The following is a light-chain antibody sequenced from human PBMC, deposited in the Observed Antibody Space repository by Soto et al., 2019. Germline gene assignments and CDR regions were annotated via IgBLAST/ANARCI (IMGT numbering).Light chain of an antibody. J-gene: IGLJ2*01. Sequence: QSVLTQPPSVSGAPGQRVTISCTGNSSNIGAGYDVHWYQQFPGIAPKLVLYGNSFRPSGVPDRFSGSKSGTSASLAITGLQAEDEADYYCQSYDTRLSGSVVFGGGTKLTVL. CDR2: GNS. CDR3: QSYDTRLSGSVV. V-gene: IGLV1-40*01. CDR1: SSNIGAGYD.